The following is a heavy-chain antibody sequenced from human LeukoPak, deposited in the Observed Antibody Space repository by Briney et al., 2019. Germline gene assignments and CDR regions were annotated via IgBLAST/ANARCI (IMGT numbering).Heavy chain of an antibody. J-gene: IGHJ4*02. V-gene: IGHV3-23*01. Sequence: GGSLRLSCAVSGITLSNYGMSWVRQAPGKGLEWGAGISDSGGSTNYADSVKGRFTISRDNPKNTLYLQMNSLRAEDTAVYFCAKRGVVIRVILVGFHKEAYYFESWGQGALVTVSS. CDR2: ISDSGGST. CDR1: GITLSNYG. CDR3: AKRGVVIRVILVGFHKEAYYFES. D-gene: IGHD3/OR15-3a*01.